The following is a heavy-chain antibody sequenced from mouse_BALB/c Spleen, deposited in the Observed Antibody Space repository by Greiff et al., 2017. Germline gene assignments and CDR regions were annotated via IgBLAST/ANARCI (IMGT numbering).Heavy chain of an antibody. D-gene: IGHD2-2*01. V-gene: IGHV5-6-5*01. CDR3: AREEGLRGWYFDV. Sequence: EVKVEESGGGLVKPGGSLKLSCAASGFTFSSYAMSWVRQTPEKRLEWVASISSGGSTYYPDSVKGRFTISRDNARNILYLQMSSLRSEDTAMYYCAREEGLRGWYFDVWGAGTTVTVSS. J-gene: IGHJ1*01. CDR2: ISSGGST. CDR1: GFTFSSYA.